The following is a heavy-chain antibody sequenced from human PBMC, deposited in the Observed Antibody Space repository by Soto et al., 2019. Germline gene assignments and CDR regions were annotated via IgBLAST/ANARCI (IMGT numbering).Heavy chain of an antibody. CDR1: GGTFSSYA. CDR2: ISAYNGNT. CDR3: ARGRGYCYTTNCYAGVNWFDP. J-gene: IGHJ5*02. Sequence: ASVKVSCKASGGTFSSYAISWVRQAPGQGLEWMGWISAYNGNTNYAPTLQGRVTMTTDTSTSTAYIELSSLRSDDTAVYYCARGRGYCYTTNCYAGVNWFDPWGQGTLVTVSS. D-gene: IGHD2-2*01. V-gene: IGHV1-18*01.